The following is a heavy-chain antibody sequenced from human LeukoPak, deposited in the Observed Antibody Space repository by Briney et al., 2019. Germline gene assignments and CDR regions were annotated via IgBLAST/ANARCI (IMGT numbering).Heavy chain of an antibody. CDR2: IYYSGST. CDR3: ARSITMVRGVIAGVCDY. CDR1: GGSISSSSYY. V-gene: IGHV4-39*01. D-gene: IGHD3-10*01. J-gene: IGHJ4*02. Sequence: PSETLSLTCAVSGGSISSSSYYWGWIRQPPGKGLEWIGSIYYSGSTYYNPSLKSRVTISVDTSKNQFSLKLSSVTAADTAVYYCARSITMVRGVIAGVCDYWGQGTLVTVSS.